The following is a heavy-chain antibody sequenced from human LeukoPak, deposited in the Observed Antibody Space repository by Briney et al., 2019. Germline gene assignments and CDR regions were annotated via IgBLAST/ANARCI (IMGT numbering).Heavy chain of an antibody. CDR1: GFTVSGSF. D-gene: IGHD1-26*01. V-gene: IGHV3-53*01. CDR2: IYSTGFGGNT. Sequence: SGGSLRLSCAAPGFTVSGSFMSWVRQAPGKGLEWVATIYSTGFGGNTYYGDSVKGRFTISRDNSKNTVYLQMNTLRAEDTAVYYCAREMGGAQHYFDYWGQGTLVTVSS. J-gene: IGHJ4*02. CDR3: AREMGGAQHYFDY.